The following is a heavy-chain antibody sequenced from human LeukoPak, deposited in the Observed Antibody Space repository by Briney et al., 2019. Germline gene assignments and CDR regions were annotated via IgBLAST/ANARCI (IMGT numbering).Heavy chain of an antibody. CDR1: GGSISSYY. CDR2: IYYTGST. V-gene: IGHV4-59*01. D-gene: IGHD6-19*01. Sequence: SETLSLTCTVSGGSISSYYWNWIRQPPGKGLEWIGYIYYTGSTSDNPSLKSRVTISVDTSKNQFSLKLSSVTAADTAVYYCAATPGTYSSGWFDYWGQGTLVAVSS. J-gene: IGHJ5*01. CDR3: AATPGTYSSGWFDY.